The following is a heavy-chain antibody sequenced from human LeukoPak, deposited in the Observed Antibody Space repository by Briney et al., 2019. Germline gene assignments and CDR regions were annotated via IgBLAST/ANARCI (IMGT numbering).Heavy chain of an antibody. CDR3: ARGRGLGVVSPYFDY. CDR1: GFSVSNNY. D-gene: IGHD3-3*01. CDR2: IYGDGRT. V-gene: IGHV3-53*01. Sequence: GGSLRLSCVVSGFSVSNNYIIWVRQAPGNGLERVSVIYGDGRTSHSASVRGRLTISRDNPKNIVSLQMNNLRAEDTAVYYCARGRGLGVVSPYFDYWGQGTLVTVSS. J-gene: IGHJ4*02.